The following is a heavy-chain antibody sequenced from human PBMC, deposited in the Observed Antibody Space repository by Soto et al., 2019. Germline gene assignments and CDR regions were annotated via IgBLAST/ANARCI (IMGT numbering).Heavy chain of an antibody. CDR3: ARDPVEWEITFDC. Sequence: EVQLVESGGGLVQPGGSLRLSCAASGFTFSSYWMHWVRQVPGKGLAWVSRINSDGSSTSYADSVKGRFTISRDNAKNTLYLQMNSLRAEDTAVYYCARDPVEWEITFDCWGQGTLVAVSS. CDR2: INSDGSST. J-gene: IGHJ4*02. CDR1: GFTFSSYW. V-gene: IGHV3-74*01. D-gene: IGHD1-26*01.